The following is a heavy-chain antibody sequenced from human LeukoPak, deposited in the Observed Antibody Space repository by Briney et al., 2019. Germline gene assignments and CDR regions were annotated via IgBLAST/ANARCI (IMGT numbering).Heavy chain of an antibody. CDR2: TSSKGNGYTT. V-gene: IGHV3-72*01. CDR1: GFTFNYRY. Sequence: GGSLRLSCAASGFTFNYRYRDWVRQAPGKRLEWVGRTSSKGNGYTTYYAASVKGRFTISRDESKTSLYLQMNSLNTEDTAVYYCSTDSGRGGYFAYWGQGTLVTVSS. J-gene: IGHJ4*02. D-gene: IGHD1-26*01. CDR3: STDSGRGGYFAY.